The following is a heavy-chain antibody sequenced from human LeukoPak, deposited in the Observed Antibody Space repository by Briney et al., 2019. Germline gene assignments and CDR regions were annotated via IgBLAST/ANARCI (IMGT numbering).Heavy chain of an antibody. D-gene: IGHD6-19*01. J-gene: IGHJ4*02. CDR1: GYTFTNYG. CDR3: ARDRGIAVAGTVDY. V-gene: IGHV1-18*01. CDR2: ISAYNGNT. Sequence: GASVKVSCKASGYTFTNYGISWVRQAPGQGLEWMGWISAYNGNTNYAQKLQGRVTMTTDTSTSTAYMELRSLRSDDTAVYYCARDRGIAVAGTVDYWGQGTLVTVSS.